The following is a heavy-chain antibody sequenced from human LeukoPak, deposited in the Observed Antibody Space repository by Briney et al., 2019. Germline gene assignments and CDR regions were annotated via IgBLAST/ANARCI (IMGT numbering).Heavy chain of an antibody. D-gene: IGHD3-22*01. V-gene: IGHV1-8*01. CDR3: ARAYYYDSSGYYLGGNWFDP. CDR1: GYTFTSYD. CDR2: MNPNSGNT. J-gene: IGHJ5*02. Sequence: ASVEVCCKASGYTFTSYDINWVRQATGQGVEGMGWMNPNSGNTGYAQKFPGRVTMTRNTSISTDYMELRILRSEDTAVYYCARAYYYDSSGYYLGGNWFDPWGQGTLVTVSS.